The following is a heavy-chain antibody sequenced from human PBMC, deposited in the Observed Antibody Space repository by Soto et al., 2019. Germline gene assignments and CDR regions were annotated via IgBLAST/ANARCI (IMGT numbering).Heavy chain of an antibody. CDR3: ARDQLPSITIFGEQTYGMDV. V-gene: IGHV3-21*01. CDR1: GFTFSNYK. CDR2: ISSGDSYI. Sequence: GGSLRLSCAASGFTFSNYKMNWVRQAPGKGLEWISAISSGDSYIYYADSVKGRFTISRDDAKNSLYLQMSSRSVEDTAVYYCARDQLPSITIFGEQTYGMDVWGQGTTVTVSS. J-gene: IGHJ6*02. D-gene: IGHD3-3*01.